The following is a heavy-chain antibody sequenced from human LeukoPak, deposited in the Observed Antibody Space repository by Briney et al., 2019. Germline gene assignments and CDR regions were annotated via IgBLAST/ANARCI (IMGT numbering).Heavy chain of an antibody. CDR1: GGSFSANY. CDR2: TYHSGST. V-gene: IGHV4-34*01. D-gene: IGHD3-16*01. CDR3: ARHYGP. Sequence: SETLFLTCGVYGGSFSANYWSWVRQPPGKGLEWIGETYHSGSTYYNPSLKSRVTISVDTSKNQFSLKLNSVTAADTAVYYCARHYGPWGQGTLVTVSS. J-gene: IGHJ5*02.